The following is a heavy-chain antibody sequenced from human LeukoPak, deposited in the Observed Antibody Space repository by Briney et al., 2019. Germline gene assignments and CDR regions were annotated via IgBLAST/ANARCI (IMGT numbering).Heavy chain of an antibody. V-gene: IGHV1-8*01. Sequence: GASVRVSCKASRSTFKTYDIIWVRQARGQGLEWMGWMNPKSGDTVCAETFQARVTMTRNISMNTAYMELSNLKSEDTAIYYCARGVPGYYYYYMDLGGEGTTVTVSS. J-gene: IGHJ6*03. CDR2: MNPKSGDT. D-gene: IGHD1-14*01. CDR3: ARGVPGYYYYYMDL. CDR1: RSTFKTYD.